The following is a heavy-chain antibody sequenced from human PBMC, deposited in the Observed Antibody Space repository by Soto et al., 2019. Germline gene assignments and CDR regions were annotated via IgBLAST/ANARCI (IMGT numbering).Heavy chain of an antibody. V-gene: IGHV4-59*01. Sequence: LSLTFTVSGGCLSSYYWSWIRQPPGKGLEWIGYIYYSGSTNHNPSLKSRVTISVDTSKNQFSLKVSSVTAADTAVYYCARAPDIAMATVFDYWGQGTLVTVSS. CDR2: IYYSGST. D-gene: IGHD5-18*01. CDR3: ARAPDIAMATVFDY. CDR1: GGCLSSYY. J-gene: IGHJ4*02.